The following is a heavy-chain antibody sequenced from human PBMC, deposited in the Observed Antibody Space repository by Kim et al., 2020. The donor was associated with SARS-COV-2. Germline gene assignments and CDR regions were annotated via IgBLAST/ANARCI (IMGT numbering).Heavy chain of an antibody. J-gene: IGHJ1*01. V-gene: IGHV3-23*01. CDR3: AKHFGSSGSEFQH. Sequence: GGSLRLSCAASEFTFSAYAMSWVRQASGKGLEWVSGISGSDGTTYYADSVKGRFVISRDNSKNLLHLQMNSLRAEDTAVYYCAKHFGSSGSEFQHWGQGTLVTVSS. D-gene: IGHD6-19*01. CDR1: EFTFSAYA. CDR2: ISGSDGTT.